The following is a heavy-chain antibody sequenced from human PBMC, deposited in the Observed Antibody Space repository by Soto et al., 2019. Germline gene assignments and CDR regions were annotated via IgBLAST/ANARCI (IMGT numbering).Heavy chain of an antibody. J-gene: IGHJ6*02. D-gene: IGHD6-19*01. Sequence: QPGGSLRLSCAASGFTFISYAMSWVRQAPGKGLEWVANIKQDGSEKYYVDSVKGRFTISRDNAKNSLYLQMNSLRAEDTAVYYCARVIAVALSYGMDVWGQGTTVTVSS. CDR1: GFTFISYA. CDR3: ARVIAVALSYGMDV. CDR2: IKQDGSEK. V-gene: IGHV3-7*01.